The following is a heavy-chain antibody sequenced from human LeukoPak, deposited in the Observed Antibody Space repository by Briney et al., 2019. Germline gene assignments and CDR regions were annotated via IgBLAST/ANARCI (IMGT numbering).Heavy chain of an antibody. D-gene: IGHD3-10*01. J-gene: IGHJ5*02. Sequence: PGGSLRLSCAAPGFTVSSNYMSWVRQAPGKGLEWVSVIYSGGSTYYADSVKGRFTISRDNSKNTLYLQMNSLRAEDTAVYYCARGGLYGSGSYYDNWFDPWGQGTLVTVSS. V-gene: IGHV3-66*01. CDR2: IYSGGST. CDR1: GFTVSSNY. CDR3: ARGGLYGSGSYYDNWFDP.